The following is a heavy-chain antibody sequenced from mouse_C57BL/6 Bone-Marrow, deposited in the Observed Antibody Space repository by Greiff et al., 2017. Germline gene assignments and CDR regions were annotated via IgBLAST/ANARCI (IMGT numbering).Heavy chain of an antibody. CDR2: IHPNSGST. CDR3: EGLRPRYFDV. Sequence: QVQLQQPGAELVKPGASVKLSCKASGYTFTSYWMHWVKQRPGPGLEWIGMIHPNSGSTNYNEKFKSKATLTVEKYSSTAYMQLSSLTSEVSSVYDCEGLRPRYFDVWGTGTTVTVSS. D-gene: IGHD2-4*01. V-gene: IGHV1-64*01. J-gene: IGHJ1*03. CDR1: GYTFTSYW.